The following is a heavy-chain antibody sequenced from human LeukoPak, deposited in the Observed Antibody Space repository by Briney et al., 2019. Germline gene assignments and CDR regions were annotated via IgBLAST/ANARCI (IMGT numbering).Heavy chain of an antibody. Sequence: GGSLRLSCAASGFRFSDYYMTWIRQAPGKGLEWVSYTSSSGSTIYYADSVKGRFTISRDNAKNSLYLQMNSLRAEDTAVYYCARDPNQIVGARDDDYWGQGTLVTVSS. D-gene: IGHD1-26*01. CDR3: ARDPNQIVGARDDDY. CDR1: GFRFSDYY. V-gene: IGHV3-11*04. CDR2: TSSSGSTI. J-gene: IGHJ4*02.